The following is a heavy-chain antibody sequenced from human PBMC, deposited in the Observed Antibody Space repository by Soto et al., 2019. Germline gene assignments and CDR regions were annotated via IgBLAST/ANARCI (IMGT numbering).Heavy chain of an antibody. CDR1: GYTFTSNH. J-gene: IGHJ2*01. V-gene: IGHV1-46*03. Sequence: QVYLVQSGAEVKKPGASVKLSCKASGYTFTSNHLYWVRQAPGQGLEWMGMINPSDSSTTYARNFPGRVAMTRDTSTSTVYMEVARLRSEDTAVYYCVRGSSNWIWHFDICGRGTLVTVST. CDR2: INPSDSST. D-gene: IGHD6-13*01. CDR3: VRGSSNWIWHFDI.